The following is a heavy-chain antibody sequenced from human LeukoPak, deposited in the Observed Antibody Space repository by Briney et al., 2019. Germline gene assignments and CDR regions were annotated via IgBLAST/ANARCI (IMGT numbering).Heavy chain of an antibody. CDR2: FHNSGTS. CDR3: TRGAGWLIDY. CDR1: DDSISDYY. J-gene: IGHJ4*02. Sequence: SETLSLTCTVSDDSISDYYRGWIRQPPGKGLEWIGYFHNSGTSTYNPSLRSRVTISADTSKNQFSLKLNSLTTADSAVYYCTRGAGWLIDYWGQGILVTVSS. D-gene: IGHD3-16*01. V-gene: IGHV4-59*01.